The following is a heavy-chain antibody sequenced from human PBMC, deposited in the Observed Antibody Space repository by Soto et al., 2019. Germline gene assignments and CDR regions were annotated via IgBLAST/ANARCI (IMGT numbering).Heavy chain of an antibody. CDR2: IYYSGST. CDR3: AIMYYYGSGSYLDY. CDR1: GGSISSYY. Sequence: SETLSLTCTVSGGSISSYYWSLIRQPPGKGLEWIGYIYYSGSTNYNPSLKSRVTISVDTSKNQFSLELSSVTAADTAVYYCAIMYYYGSGSYLDYWGQGTLVTVSS. V-gene: IGHV4-59*08. D-gene: IGHD3-10*01. J-gene: IGHJ4*02.